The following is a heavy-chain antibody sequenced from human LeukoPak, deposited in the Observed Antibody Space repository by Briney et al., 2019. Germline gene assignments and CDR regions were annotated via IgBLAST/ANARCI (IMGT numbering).Heavy chain of an antibody. CDR1: GDSISTSNSY. J-gene: IGHJ4*02. CDR2: IYHSGST. V-gene: IGHV4-39*07. CDR3: ARLSSSRTLDY. Sequence: SETLSLTCTVSGDSISTSNSYWGWIRQPPGKGLEWIGSIYHSGSTYYNPSLKSRVTISVDTSKNQFSLKLSSVTAADTAVYYCARLSSSRTLDYWGQGTLVTVSS. D-gene: IGHD6-13*01.